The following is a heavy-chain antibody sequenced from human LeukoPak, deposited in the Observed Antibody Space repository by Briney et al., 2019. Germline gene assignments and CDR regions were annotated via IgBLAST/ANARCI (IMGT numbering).Heavy chain of an antibody. CDR1: GGSISSYY. D-gene: IGHD2-2*01. CDR3: ARALVPYYFDY. J-gene: IGHJ4*02. V-gene: IGHV4-59*01. Sequence: PSETLSLTCAVSGGSISSYYWSWIRQPPGKGLEWIGYIYHSGSTNYNPSLKSRVTISVDTSKNQFSLKLSSVTAADTAVYYCARALVPYYFDYWGQGTLVTVSS. CDR2: IYHSGST.